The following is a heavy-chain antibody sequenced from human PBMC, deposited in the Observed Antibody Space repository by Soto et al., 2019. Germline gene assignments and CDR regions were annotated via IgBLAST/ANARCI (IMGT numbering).Heavy chain of an antibody. J-gene: IGHJ6*02. CDR3: ARGEVERIRNYYYYYGMDV. Sequence: SETLSLTCTVSGGSISSGDYYWSWIRQPPGKGLEWIGYIYYSGSTYYTPSLKRRVTIPVDTSKNQFSLKLSSVTAADTAVYYCARGEVERIRNYYYYYGMDVWGQGTTVTVSS. CDR1: GGSISSGDYY. CDR2: IYYSGST. D-gene: IGHD1-1*01. V-gene: IGHV4-30-4*01.